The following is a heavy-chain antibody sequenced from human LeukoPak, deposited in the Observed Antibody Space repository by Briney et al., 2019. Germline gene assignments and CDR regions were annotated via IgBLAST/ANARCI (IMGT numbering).Heavy chain of an antibody. D-gene: IGHD5-24*01. CDR1: SGSISSSTW. V-gene: IGHV4-4*02. Sequence: MSSETLSLTCAVSSGSISSSTWWSWVRQPLGKGLEWIGEINHSGSTHYTPSLKSRVTISVDTSDNKFSLKMISVTAADAAVYYCALGYNDIWELWGRGTLVTASS. CDR3: ALGYNDIWEL. CDR2: INHSGST. J-gene: IGHJ4*02.